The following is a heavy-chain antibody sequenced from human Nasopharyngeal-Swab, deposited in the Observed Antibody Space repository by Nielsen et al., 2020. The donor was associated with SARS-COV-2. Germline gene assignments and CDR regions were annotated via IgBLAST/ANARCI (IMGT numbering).Heavy chain of an antibody. CDR1: GGSFSGYY. Sequence: SETLSLTCAVYGGSFSGYYWSWIRQPPGKGLEWIGEINHSGSTNYNPSLKSRVTISVDTSKNQFSLKVNSVTAADTAVYYCARGEDSGIYYYAYWGQGTLVTVSS. CDR2: INHSGST. CDR3: ARGEDSGIYYYAY. V-gene: IGHV4-34*01. D-gene: IGHD1-26*01. J-gene: IGHJ4*02.